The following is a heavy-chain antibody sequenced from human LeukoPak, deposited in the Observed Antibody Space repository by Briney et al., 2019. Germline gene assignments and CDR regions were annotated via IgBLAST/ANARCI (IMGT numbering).Heavy chain of an antibody. CDR3: ASGYSSGWYRFDY. CDR2: IIPIFGTA. J-gene: IGHJ4*02. D-gene: IGHD6-19*01. CDR1: GGTFSSYA. V-gene: IGHV1-69*01. Sequence: SVKVSCRASGGTFSSYAISWVRQAPGQGLEWMGGIIPIFGTANYAQKFQGRVTITADESTSTAYMELSSLRSEDTAVYYCASGYSSGWYRFDYWGQGTLVTVS.